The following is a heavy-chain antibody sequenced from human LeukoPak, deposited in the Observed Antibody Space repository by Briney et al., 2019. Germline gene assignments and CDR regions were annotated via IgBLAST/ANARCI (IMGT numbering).Heavy chain of an antibody. V-gene: IGHV1-18*01. J-gene: IGHJ3*01. CDR1: GYTFTNYD. CDR3: ARAGYCGDGGCRGGSAFDV. D-gene: IGHD2-15*01. CDR2: ISGYTGDT. Sequence: ASVKVSCKTSGYTFTNYDIYWVRQAPGQGLECMGWISGYTGDTKYAQILQGRFTVTTDASTSTAYMELRSLTYDDTAVYYCARAGYCGDGGCRGGSAFDVWGQGTMVTVSS.